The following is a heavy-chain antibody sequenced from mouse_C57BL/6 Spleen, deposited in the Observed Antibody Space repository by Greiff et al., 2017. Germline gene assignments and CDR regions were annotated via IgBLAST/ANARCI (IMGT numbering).Heavy chain of an antibody. V-gene: IGHV10-1*01. CDR3: VREYYYGSSYDYYAMDY. CDR2: IRSKSNNYAS. Sequence: EVMLVESGGGLVQPKGSLKLSCAASGFSFNTYAMNWVRQAPGQGLEWVARIRSKSNNYASYYADSVKDRFTISRDDSESMLYLQKNNLKTENTAMYYCVREYYYGSSYDYYAMDYWGQGTSVTVSS. J-gene: IGHJ4*01. D-gene: IGHD1-1*01. CDR1: GFSFNTYA.